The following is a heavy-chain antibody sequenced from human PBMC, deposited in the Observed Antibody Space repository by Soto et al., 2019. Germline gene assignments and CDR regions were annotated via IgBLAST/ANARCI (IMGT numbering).Heavy chain of an antibody. J-gene: IGHJ6*02. D-gene: IGHD2-15*01. Sequence: QVQLVQSGAEVKKPGSSVKVSCKASGGTFSSYAISWVRQAPGQGLEWMGGIFPVFGTAHYAQKFQGRVTITADEATNTASIELSSLRSEDPAVYYWARDCSGGSGSLYYYYGMDVWGQGTTVTVSS. V-gene: IGHV1-69*01. CDR1: GGTFSSYA. CDR2: IFPVFGTA. CDR3: ARDCSGGSGSLYYYYGMDV.